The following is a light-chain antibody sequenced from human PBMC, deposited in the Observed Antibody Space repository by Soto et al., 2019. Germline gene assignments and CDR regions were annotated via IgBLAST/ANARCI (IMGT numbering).Light chain of an antibody. CDR2: DAS. CDR1: QSISSW. V-gene: IGKV1-5*01. CDR3: QQYRA. J-gene: IGKJ1*01. Sequence: VGDRVTITCRASQSISSWLAWYQQKPGKAPKLLIYDASSLESGVPSRFSGSGSGTEFTLTISSLQPDDFATYYCQQYRAFGQGTKVDIK.